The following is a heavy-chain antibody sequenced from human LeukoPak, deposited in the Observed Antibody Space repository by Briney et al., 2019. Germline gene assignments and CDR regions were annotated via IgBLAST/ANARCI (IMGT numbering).Heavy chain of an antibody. J-gene: IGHJ6*02. CDR1: GFIVSSTY. V-gene: IGHV3-33*08. Sequence: GGSLRLSCAASGFIVSSTYMHWVRQVPGKGLEWVAFIWNDGSNKYYADSVKGRFTISRDNSKNTLYLQMNSQRAEDTAVYYCARGDSRCGIRCMDVWGQGTTVTVSS. CDR2: IWNDGSNK. CDR3: ARGDSRCGIRCMDV. D-gene: IGHD3-22*01.